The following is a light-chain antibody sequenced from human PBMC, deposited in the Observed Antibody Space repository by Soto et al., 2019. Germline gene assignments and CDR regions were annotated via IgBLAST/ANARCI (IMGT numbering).Light chain of an antibody. J-gene: IGKJ1*01. Sequence: EIVMTQSPATLSVSPGERATLSCRASQTISSNLAWYQQKPGQAPRLLIYGVSIRATGIPARFSGSGSGTEFTLTISSLQSEDFAVYYCQQYNNWPPKTFGQGTKVEIK. CDR2: GVS. CDR1: QTISSN. V-gene: IGKV3-15*01. CDR3: QQYNNWPPKT.